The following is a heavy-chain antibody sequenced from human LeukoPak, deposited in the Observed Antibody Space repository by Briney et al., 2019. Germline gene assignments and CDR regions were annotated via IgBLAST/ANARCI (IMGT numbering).Heavy chain of an antibody. CDR1: GGSISSYY. V-gene: IGHV4-4*09. CDR2: IYTSGST. D-gene: IGHD1-1*01. Sequence: PSETLSLTCTVSGGSISSYYWSWIRQPPGKGLEWIGYIYTSGSTNYNPSLKSQVTISVDTSKNQFSLKLSSVTAADTAVYYCARQLQPYYYMDVWGKGTTVTVSS. J-gene: IGHJ6*03. CDR3: ARQLQPYYYMDV.